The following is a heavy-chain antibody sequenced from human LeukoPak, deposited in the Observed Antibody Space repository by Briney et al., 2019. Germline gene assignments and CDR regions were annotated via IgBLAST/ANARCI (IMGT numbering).Heavy chain of an antibody. CDR3: ARALTGYLALDYYYYGMDV. V-gene: IGHV3-13*01. J-gene: IGHJ6*02. CDR1: GFTFSSYD. CDR2: IGTGGDT. D-gene: IGHD3-9*01. Sequence: PGGSLRLSCAASGFTFSSYDMHWVRQATGKGLEWVSAIGTGGDTYYPGSVEGRFTISRENAKNSLYLQMNSLRAGDTAVYYCARALTGYLALDYYYYGMDVWGQGTTVTVSS.